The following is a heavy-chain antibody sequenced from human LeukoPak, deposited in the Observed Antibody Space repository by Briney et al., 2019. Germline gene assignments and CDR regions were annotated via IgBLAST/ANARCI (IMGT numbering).Heavy chain of an antibody. CDR3: ARDHSSSWAIDY. CDR1: GFTFDDYG. Sequence: RAGGSLRLSCAASGFTFDDYGMSWVRQAPGKGLEWVSGINWNGGSTGHADSVKGRFTISRDNAKNSLYLQMNSLRAEDTALYYCARDHSSSWAIDYWGQGTLVTVSS. CDR2: INWNGGST. D-gene: IGHD6-13*01. J-gene: IGHJ4*02. V-gene: IGHV3-20*04.